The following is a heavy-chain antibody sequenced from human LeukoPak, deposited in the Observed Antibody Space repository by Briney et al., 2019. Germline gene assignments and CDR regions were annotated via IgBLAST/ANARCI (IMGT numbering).Heavy chain of an antibody. J-gene: IGHJ4*02. CDR3: ARSAAAAGTTTHFDY. D-gene: IGHD6-13*01. Sequence: SETLSLTCTVSGGSISSSSYYWGWIRQPPGKGLEWIGSIYYSGSTYYNPSLKSRVTISVDRSKNQFSLKLSSVTAADTAVYYCARSAAAAGTTTHFDYWGQGTLVTVSS. CDR1: GGSISSSSYY. CDR2: IYYSGST. V-gene: IGHV4-39*07.